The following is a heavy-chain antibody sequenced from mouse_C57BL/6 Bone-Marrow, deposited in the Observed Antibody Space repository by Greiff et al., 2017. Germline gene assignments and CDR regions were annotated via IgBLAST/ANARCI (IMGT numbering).Heavy chain of an antibody. D-gene: IGHD1-2*01. J-gene: IGHJ4*01. Sequence: EVKLMESGGGLVQPGGSLKLSCAASGFTFSDYYMYWVRQTPEKRLEWVAYISNGGGSTYYPDTVKGRFTISRDNATNTLYLQMSRLKSEDTPMYYFTRLHYRGYYYTMDYCGQCTSVPVSS. V-gene: IGHV5-12*01. CDR2: ISNGGGST. CDR3: TRLHYRGYYYTMDY. CDR1: GFTFSDYY.